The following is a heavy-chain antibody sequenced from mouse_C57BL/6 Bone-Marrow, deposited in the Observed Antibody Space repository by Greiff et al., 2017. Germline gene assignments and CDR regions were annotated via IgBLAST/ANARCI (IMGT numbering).Heavy chain of an antibody. J-gene: IGHJ1*03. CDR2: IYPGDGDT. CDR1: GYAFSSYW. V-gene: IGHV1-80*01. Sequence: QVQLQQSGAELVKPGASVKISCKASGYAFSSYWMNWVKQRPGKGLEWIGQIYPGDGDTNYNGKFKGKATLTADKSSSTAYMQLSSLTSEDSAVYFCARVGTAQARWYFDVWGTGTTVTVSS. D-gene: IGHD3-2*02. CDR3: ARVGTAQARWYFDV.